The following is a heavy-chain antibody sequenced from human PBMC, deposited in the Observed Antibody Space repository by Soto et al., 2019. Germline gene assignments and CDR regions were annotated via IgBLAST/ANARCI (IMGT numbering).Heavy chain of an antibody. Sequence: QVQLVESGGGVVQPGRSLRLSCAASGFTFSSYGMHWVRQAPGKGLEWVAVISYDGSNKYYADSVKGRFTISRDNSTNSLYLQMNSLGAEDTAVYYCAINTPSVAGIYSWGQGTLVTVSS. D-gene: IGHD6-19*01. CDR1: GFTFSSYG. V-gene: IGHV3-30*03. CDR3: AINTPSVAGIYS. CDR2: ISYDGSNK. J-gene: IGHJ4*02.